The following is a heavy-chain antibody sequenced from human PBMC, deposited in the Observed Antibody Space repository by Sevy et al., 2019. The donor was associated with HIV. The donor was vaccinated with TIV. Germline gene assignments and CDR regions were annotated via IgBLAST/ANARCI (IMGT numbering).Heavy chain of an antibody. CDR1: GYTFTRYG. V-gene: IGHV1-18*01. CDR2: ISAYNGNT. J-gene: IGHJ5*02. D-gene: IGHD1-7*01. CDR3: ARSITGTTPYNWLDP. Sequence: ASVKVSCKASGYTFTRYGISWVRQAPGQGLEWMGWISAYNGNTNYAQKLQGRATMTTDTSTSTAYMELRSLRSDDTAVYYCARSITGTTPYNWLDPWGQGTLVTVSS.